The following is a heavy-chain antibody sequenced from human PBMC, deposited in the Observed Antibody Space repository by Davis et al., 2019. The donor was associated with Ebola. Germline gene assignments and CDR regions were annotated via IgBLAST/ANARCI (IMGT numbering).Heavy chain of an antibody. D-gene: IGHD3-3*01. CDR2: ISYDGSNK. J-gene: IGHJ5*02. V-gene: IGHV3-30*03. CDR3: ARGAGLTIFGVSHWFDP. Sequence: GESLKISCAASGFTFSSYGMHWVRQAPGKGLEWVAVISYDGSNKYYADSVEGRFTISRDNSKNTLYLQMNSLRAEDTAVYYCARGAGLTIFGVSHWFDPWGQGTLVTVSS. CDR1: GFTFSSYG.